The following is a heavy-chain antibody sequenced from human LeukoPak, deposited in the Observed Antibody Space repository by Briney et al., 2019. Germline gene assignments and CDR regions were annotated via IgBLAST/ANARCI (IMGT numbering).Heavy chain of an antibody. V-gene: IGHV3-23*01. D-gene: IGHD2-2*01. J-gene: IGHJ4*02. CDR1: GFTFSSYA. CDR3: AKDVYQLLHFDF. CDR2: ISGSGGST. Sequence: GGSLRLSCAASGFTFSSYAMHWVRQAPGKGLEWVSGISGSGGSTYYADSVKGRFTISRDKSKNTLYLQMNSLRAEDTAVYYCAKDVYQLLHFDFWGQGTLVTVSS.